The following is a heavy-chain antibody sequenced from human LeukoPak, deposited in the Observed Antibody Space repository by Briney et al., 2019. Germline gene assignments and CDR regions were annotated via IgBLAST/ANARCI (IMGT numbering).Heavy chain of an antibody. V-gene: IGHV4-30-4*02. D-gene: IGHD3-16*01. CDR2: IYYSGST. CDR1: GGSISSGGYY. Sequence: SETLSLTCTVSGGSISSGGYYWSWIRQHPGKGLEWIGYIYYSGSTYYNPSLRSRVTISVDTSKNQFSLKLSSVTAADTAVYYCARGGRYYDYVWGSSRFDYWGQGTLVTVSS. J-gene: IGHJ4*02. CDR3: ARGGRYYDYVWGSSRFDY.